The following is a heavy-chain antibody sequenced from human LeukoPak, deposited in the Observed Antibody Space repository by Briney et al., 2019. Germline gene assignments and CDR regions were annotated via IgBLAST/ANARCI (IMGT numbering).Heavy chain of an antibody. J-gene: IGHJ4*02. V-gene: IGHV4-39*01. CDR1: GGSISSNSYY. D-gene: IGHD3-22*01. CDR2: IYYSGST. Sequence: SSETLSLTCTVSGGSISSNSYYWGWIRQSPGKGLEYIGTIYYSGSTYYSPSLKSRVTISVDTSKNQFSLKLSSVTAADTAVYYCARVPRGYYDSSGYLADYWGQGTLVTVSS. CDR3: ARVPRGYYDSSGYLADY.